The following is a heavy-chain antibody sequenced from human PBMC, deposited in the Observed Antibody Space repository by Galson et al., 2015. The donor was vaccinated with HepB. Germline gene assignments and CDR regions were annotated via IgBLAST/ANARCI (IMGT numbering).Heavy chain of an antibody. V-gene: IGHV4-59*01. CDR1: GGSISSYY. D-gene: IGHD5-24*01. Sequence: ETLSLTCAVSGGSISSYYWSWIRQPPGKGLEWIGYIYYSGSTNYNPSLKSRITISVDTSKNQFSLKLSSVTAADTAVYYCARDTGYNFGGGFDPWGQGTLVTVSS. CDR2: IYYSGST. J-gene: IGHJ5*02. CDR3: ARDTGYNFGGGFDP.